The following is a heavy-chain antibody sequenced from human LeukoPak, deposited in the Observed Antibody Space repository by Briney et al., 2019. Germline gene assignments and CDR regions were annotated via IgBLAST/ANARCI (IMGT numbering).Heavy chain of an antibody. V-gene: IGHV1-69*13. CDR1: GYTFTSYD. D-gene: IGHD3-10*01. CDR2: IIPIFGTA. Sequence: APVKVSCKASGYTFTSYDISWVRQAPGQGLEWMGGIIPIFGTANYAQKFQGRVTITADESTSTAYMELSSLRSEDTTVYYCVGGLDHWGQGTLVTVSS. J-gene: IGHJ4*02. CDR3: VGGLDH.